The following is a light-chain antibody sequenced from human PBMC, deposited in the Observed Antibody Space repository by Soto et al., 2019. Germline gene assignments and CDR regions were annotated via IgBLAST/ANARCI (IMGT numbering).Light chain of an antibody. V-gene: IGLV1-47*01. Sequence: QAVVTQPPSASGTPGQRVTISCSGSNSDIGTNYVYWFQQLPGTAPKLLIFRDNQRPSGVPDRFSGSRSGTSASLAISGLRPEDETDYYCATRDDGLSGDWVFGGGTKLTVL. CDR2: RDN. CDR1: NSDIGTNY. CDR3: ATRDDGLSGDWV. J-gene: IGLJ3*02.